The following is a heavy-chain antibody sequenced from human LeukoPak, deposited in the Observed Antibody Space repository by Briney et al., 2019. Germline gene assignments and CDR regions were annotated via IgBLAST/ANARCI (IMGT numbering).Heavy chain of an antibody. J-gene: IGHJ6*02. Sequence: PGGSLRLSCAASGFTFSDYNMNWVRQAPGKGLEWVSSISSSSTYIYYADSVKGRFTISGDNAKNSLFLQMNSLRAEDTAVYYCARASSSWVKRRYYYGLDVWGQGTTVTVSS. D-gene: IGHD6-13*01. CDR1: GFTFSDYN. V-gene: IGHV3-21*01. CDR3: ARASSSWVKRRYYYGLDV. CDR2: ISSSSTYI.